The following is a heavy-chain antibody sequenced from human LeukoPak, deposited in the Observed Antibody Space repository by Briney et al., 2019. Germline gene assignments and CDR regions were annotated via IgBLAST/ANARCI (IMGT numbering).Heavy chain of an antibody. CDR2: INPSGGSA. D-gene: IGHD6-19*01. CDR1: GYTFTNYY. CDR3: ARASEQSKHWFDP. J-gene: IGHJ5*02. Sequence: ASVKVSCKASGYTFTNYYMHWVRQAPGQGLEWMGRINPSGGSANYAQKFQGRVTMTRDTSTSTVYMELSSLRSEDTAVYYCARASEQSKHWFDPWGQGTLVTVSS. V-gene: IGHV1-46*01.